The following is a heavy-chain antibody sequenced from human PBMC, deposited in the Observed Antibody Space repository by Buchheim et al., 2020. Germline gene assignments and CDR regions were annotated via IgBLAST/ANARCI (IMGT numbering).Heavy chain of an antibody. V-gene: IGHV3-30*03. CDR2: ISYDGSDE. CDR1: GFIFSTYA. CDR3: ARDHSGVYYFDY. J-gene: IGHJ4*02. Sequence: QVQLVESGGGVVQPGTSLRLSCAASGFIFSTYAMHWVRQAPGEGLEWVAFISYDGSDEDYAGSLKGRFSISRDNSKNTLYLQMNSLRAEDTAVYYCARDHSGVYYFDYWGQGTL. D-gene: IGHD2-8*01.